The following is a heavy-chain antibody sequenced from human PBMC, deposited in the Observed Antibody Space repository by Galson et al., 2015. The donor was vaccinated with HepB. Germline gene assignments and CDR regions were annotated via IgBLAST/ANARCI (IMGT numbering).Heavy chain of an antibody. J-gene: IGHJ4*02. CDR1: GFTFSSYS. CDR3: ARVEYYYGSGSPRLGIFDY. CDR2: ISSSSSTI. D-gene: IGHD3-10*01. V-gene: IGHV3-48*02. Sequence: SLRLSCAASGFTFSSYSMNWVRQAPGKGLEWVSYISSSSSTIYYADSVKGRFTISRDNAKNSLYLQMNSLRDEDTAVYYCARVEYYYGSGSPRLGIFDYWGQGTLVTVSS.